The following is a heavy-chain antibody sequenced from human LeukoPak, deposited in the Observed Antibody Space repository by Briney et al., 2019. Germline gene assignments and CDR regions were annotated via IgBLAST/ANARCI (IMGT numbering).Heavy chain of an antibody. CDR3: ARGETYYYDSSGSSYYFDY. V-gene: IGHV4-34*01. CDR2: INHSGST. CDR1: GGSFSGYY. D-gene: IGHD3-22*01. Sequence: PSETLSLTCAVYGGSFSGYYWSWIRQPPGKGLEWIGEINHSGSTNYNPSLKSRVTLSVDTSKNQFSLKLSSVTAADTAVYYCARGETYYYDSSGSSYYFDYWGQGTLVTVSS. J-gene: IGHJ4*02.